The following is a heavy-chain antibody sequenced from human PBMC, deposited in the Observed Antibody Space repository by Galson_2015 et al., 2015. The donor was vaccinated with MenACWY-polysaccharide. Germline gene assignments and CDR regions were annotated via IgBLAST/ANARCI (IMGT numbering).Heavy chain of an antibody. J-gene: IGHJ3*02. CDR2: INSDGGST. D-gene: IGHD2-15*01. CDR1: GFTFSSHW. Sequence: SLRLSCAASGFTFSSHWMHWVRQAPGQGLVWVSRINSDGGSTSYADSVKGRFTISRDDAKNTLYLEIISLRAEDTAVYYCARGSVALRLQGFRHAFDIWGQGTMVTVYS. CDR3: ARGSVALRLQGFRHAFDI. V-gene: IGHV3-74*01.